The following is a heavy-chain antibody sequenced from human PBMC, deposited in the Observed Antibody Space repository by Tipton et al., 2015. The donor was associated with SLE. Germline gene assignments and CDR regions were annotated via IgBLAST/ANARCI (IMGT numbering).Heavy chain of an antibody. J-gene: IGHJ4*02. D-gene: IGHD6-19*01. V-gene: IGHV3-15*01. CDR3: ARGIAVADPLDY. CDR1: GFTFSNAW. Sequence: GSLRLSCAASGFTFSNAWMSWVRQAPGKGLEWVGRIKSKTDGGTTDYAAPVKGRFTISRDDSKNTLYLQMNSLRAEDTAVYYCARGIAVADPLDYWGQGTLVTVSS. CDR2: IKSKTDGGTT.